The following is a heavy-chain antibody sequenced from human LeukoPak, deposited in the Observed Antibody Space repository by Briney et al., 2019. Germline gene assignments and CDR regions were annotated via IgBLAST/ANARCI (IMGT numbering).Heavy chain of an antibody. Sequence: GGSLRLSCAASGFTVSSNYMSWVRQAPGKGLEWVSVIYSGGSAYYADSVKGRFTISRDNSKNALYLQMNSLRAEDTAVYYCAKDVGTVYFYYMDVWGKGTTVTVSS. V-gene: IGHV3-53*01. CDR1: GFTVSSNY. CDR3: AKDVGTVYFYYMDV. J-gene: IGHJ6*03. D-gene: IGHD2-8*02. CDR2: IYSGGSA.